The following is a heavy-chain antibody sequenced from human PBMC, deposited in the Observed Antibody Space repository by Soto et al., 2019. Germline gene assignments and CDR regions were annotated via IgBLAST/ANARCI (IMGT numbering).Heavy chain of an antibody. CDR2: INHSGST. J-gene: IGHJ4*02. CDR1: GGSFSGYY. V-gene: IGHV4-34*01. D-gene: IGHD3-22*01. CDR3: ARSWYYYDSIGYYAR. Sequence: SETLSLTCAVYGGSFSGYYWSWIRQPPGKGLEWIGEINHSGSTNYNPSLKSRVTISVDTSKNQFSLKLSSVTAADTAVYYCARSWYYYDSIGYYARWGQGTLVIVSS.